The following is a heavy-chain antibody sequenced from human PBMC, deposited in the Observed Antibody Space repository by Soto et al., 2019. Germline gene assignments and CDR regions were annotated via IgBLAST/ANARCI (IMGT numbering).Heavy chain of an antibody. CDR1: GYTFRDYY. CDR2: IDTSGTKI. CDR3: ASHYDMWSGYLSPVDY. J-gene: IGHJ4*02. V-gene: IGHV3-11*01. Sequence: QVQLVESGGDLVKPGGPLNPSWPPPGYTFRDYYMSWIPQPPGKGRKGISYIDTSGTKIYNPDSVKGRFTITRDNAKNSLYLEMNSLRDEDTAVYYCASHYDMWSGYLSPVDYWGQGTLVTVSS. D-gene: IGHD3-3*01.